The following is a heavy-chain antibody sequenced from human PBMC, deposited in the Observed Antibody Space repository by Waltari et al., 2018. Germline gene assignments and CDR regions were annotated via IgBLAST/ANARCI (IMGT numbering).Heavy chain of an antibody. CDR3: ARHERGISQYYYNMYV. CDR1: GGSFGGYG. D-gene: IGHD7-27*01. Sequence: VQLVQSGGVVKTPWSSVKVSCKASGGSFGGYGISWVRQAAGYGLEWMGVIILMFVIPDLSQKVHDRLTITGDESTNTAYMELSSLTPEDTAIYYCARHERGISQYYYNMYVWGQGTTVTISS. J-gene: IGHJ6*03. V-gene: IGHV1-69*12. CDR2: IILMFVIP.